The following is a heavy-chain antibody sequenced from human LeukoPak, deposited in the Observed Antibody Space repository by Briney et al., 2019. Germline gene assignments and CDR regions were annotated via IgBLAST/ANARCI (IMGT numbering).Heavy chain of an antibody. D-gene: IGHD1-1*01. V-gene: IGHV4-34*01. J-gene: IGHJ4*02. CDR1: GGSFSGYY. CDR3: ARASTTGTVDY. Sequence: SETLSLTCAVYGGSFSGYYWSWIRQPPGKGLEWIGEINHSGSANYNPSLKSRVTIPVDTSKNQFSLKLSSVTAADTAVYYCARASTTGTVDYWGQGTLVTVSS. CDR2: INHSGSA.